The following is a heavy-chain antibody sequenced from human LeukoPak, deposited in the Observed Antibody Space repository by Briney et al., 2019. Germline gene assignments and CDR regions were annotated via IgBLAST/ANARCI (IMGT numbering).Heavy chain of an antibody. J-gene: IGHJ4*02. Sequence: GGSLRLSCAASGFTFSNYAMSWVRQAPGKGLEWVSAISGSGGSTYYADSVKGRFTISRDNSKNSLYLQMNSLRTEDTALYYCAKDRLLLWFGELLFWGQGTLVTVSS. CDR1: GFTFSNYA. V-gene: IGHV3-43*02. CDR3: AKDRLLLWFGELLF. D-gene: IGHD3-10*01. CDR2: ISGSGGST.